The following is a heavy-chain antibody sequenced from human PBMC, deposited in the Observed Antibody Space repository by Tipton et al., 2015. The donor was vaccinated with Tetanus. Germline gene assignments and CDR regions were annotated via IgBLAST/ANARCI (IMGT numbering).Heavy chain of an antibody. CDR3: ARGRAMSGVVAPFDL. D-gene: IGHD3-3*01. V-gene: IGHV4-34*01. J-gene: IGHJ4*02. CDR1: DGSFNAYY. CDR2: VNQSGST. Sequence: TLSLTCGVSDGSFNAYYWSWIRQTPGKGLEWIGEVNQSGSTKYNPSFNSRAAISVDTSKSQFSLRLRSVTAADTAVYYCARGRAMSGVVAPFDLWGQGTQVTVSS.